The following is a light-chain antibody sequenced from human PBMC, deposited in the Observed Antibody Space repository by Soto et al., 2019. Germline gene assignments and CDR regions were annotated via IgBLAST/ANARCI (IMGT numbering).Light chain of an antibody. CDR3: QQYASSPLLT. J-gene: IGKJ4*01. CDR1: QTIGSTY. Sequence: EIVLTQSPGTLSLSPGETATLSGRASQTIGSTYLAWYQQKPGQAPRLLIFGTSRRATGIPDRFSGSGSGTDFTLSISRLEPEDFAVYYCQQYASSPLLTFGGGTKVEIK. V-gene: IGKV3-20*01. CDR2: GTS.